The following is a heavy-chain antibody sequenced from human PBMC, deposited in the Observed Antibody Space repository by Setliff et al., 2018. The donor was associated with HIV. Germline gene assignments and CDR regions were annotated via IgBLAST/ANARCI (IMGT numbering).Heavy chain of an antibody. D-gene: IGHD5-18*01. CDR1: GGSISSSSYY. V-gene: IGHV4-39*01. CDR2: IYASGST. J-gene: IGHJ6*03. CDR3: ARRGGYSYGYMDV. Sequence: SETLSLTCTVSGGSISSSSYYWGWIRQPPGKGLEWIGRIYASGSTNYNPSLKSRVTISVDTSKNQFSLKLSSVTAADTAVYYCARRGGYSYGYMDVWGKGTTVTVSS.